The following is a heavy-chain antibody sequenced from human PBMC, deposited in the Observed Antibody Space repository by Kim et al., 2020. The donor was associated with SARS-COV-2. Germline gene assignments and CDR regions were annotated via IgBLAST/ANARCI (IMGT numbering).Heavy chain of an antibody. J-gene: IGHJ6*01. V-gene: IGHV3-21*01. Sequence: GGSLRLSCAASGFTFGDYSFIWVRQAPGKGLEWVSSISSSSTYIYYADSMQGRFTVSRDNAKKSLYLQMNNLRPEDTAVYFCARVILPRFQLFDYNFYGMDVWGRGTTVTVSA. D-gene: IGHD2-2*01. CDR2: ISSSSTYI. CDR1: GFTFGDYS. CDR3: ARVILPRFQLFDYNFYGMDV.